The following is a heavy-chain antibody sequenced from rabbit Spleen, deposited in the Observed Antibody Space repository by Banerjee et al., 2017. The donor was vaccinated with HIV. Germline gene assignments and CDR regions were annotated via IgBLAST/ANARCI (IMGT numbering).Heavy chain of an antibody. CDR3: ARDAATSFSSYGMDL. J-gene: IGHJ6*01. V-gene: IGHV1S40*01. CDR1: GVSFSFNTY. CDR2: VDVGSSGFT. D-gene: IGHD8-1*01. Sequence: QSLEESGGDLVKPGASLTLTCTASGVSFSFNTYMCWVRQAPGKGLEWIGCVDVGSSGFTYFASWAKGRFTISKTSSTTVTLQMTSLTAADTATYFCARDAATSFSSYGMDLWGPGTLVTVS.